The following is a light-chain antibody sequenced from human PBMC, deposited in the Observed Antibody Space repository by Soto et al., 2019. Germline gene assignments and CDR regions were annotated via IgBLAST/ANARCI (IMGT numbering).Light chain of an antibody. V-gene: IGLV2-8*01. J-gene: IGLJ1*01. CDR2: EVT. Sequence: QSALTQPPSASGFPGQSVTISCTGTSSDVGYYDYVSWYQQHPGKAPKLVIYEVTKRPSGVPDRVSASKSGNTASLTVSGLRAEDEADYYCSSYTTSSTRVFGPGTKLTVL. CDR1: SSDVGYYDY. CDR3: SSYTTSSTRV.